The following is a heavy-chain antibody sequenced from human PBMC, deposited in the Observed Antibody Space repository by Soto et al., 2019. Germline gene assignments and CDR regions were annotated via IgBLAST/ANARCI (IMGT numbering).Heavy chain of an antibody. D-gene: IGHD3-3*01. J-gene: IGHJ4*02. Sequence: QMQLVQSGPEVKKPGTSVKVSCKASGFTFTSSAVQWVRQARGQRLEWIGWIVVGSGNTNYAQKFQERVTITRDMSTSTAYMELSSLRSEDTAVYYCAAALRGFLEWLLYRFDYWGQGTLVTVSS. CDR3: AAALRGFLEWLLYRFDY. CDR1: GFTFTSSA. V-gene: IGHV1-58*01. CDR2: IVVGSGNT.